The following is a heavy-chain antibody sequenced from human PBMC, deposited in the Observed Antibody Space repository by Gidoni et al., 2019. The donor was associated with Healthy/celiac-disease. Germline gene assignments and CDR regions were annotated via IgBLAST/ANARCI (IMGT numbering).Heavy chain of an antibody. CDR1: GFTFRRYA. Sequence: QVQLVESGGGVVQPGRSLRLSCAASGFTFRRYAMHWVRQAPGKGLEWVAVISYDGSNKYYADSVKGRFTISRDNSKNTLYLQMNSLRAEDTAVYYCARDPSFVGEKYYDSSGPFDYWGQGTLVTVSS. CDR3: ARDPSFVGEKYYDSSGPFDY. J-gene: IGHJ4*02. V-gene: IGHV3-30-3*01. CDR2: ISYDGSNK. D-gene: IGHD3-22*01.